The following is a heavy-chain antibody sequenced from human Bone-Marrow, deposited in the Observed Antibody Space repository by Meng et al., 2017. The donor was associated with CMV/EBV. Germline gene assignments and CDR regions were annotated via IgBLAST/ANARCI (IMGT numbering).Heavy chain of an antibody. CDR1: GYTFTSYG. CDR2: IYPGDSDI. V-gene: IGHV5-51*01. Sequence: KVSCKASGYTFTSYGISWVRQMPGKGLEWMGIIYPGDSDIRYSPSFQGQVTISADKSISTAYLQWSSLKASDTAMYYCARLRGYSNPPEYWGQGTLVPVSS. J-gene: IGHJ4*02. CDR3: ARLRGYSNPPEY. D-gene: IGHD4-11*01.